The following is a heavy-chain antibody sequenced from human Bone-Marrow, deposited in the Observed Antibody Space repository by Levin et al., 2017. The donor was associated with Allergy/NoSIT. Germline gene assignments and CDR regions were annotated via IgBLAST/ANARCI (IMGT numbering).Heavy chain of an antibody. CDR3: ARRYYYDSRGYYGFDF. V-gene: IGHV4-30-4*01. Sequence: ASETLSLTCTVSGVSITNGDFYWSWIRQSPGKGLEWIGYIYYSGSTYFNPSLKSRASISVDTSKNHLSLKLTFVTAADTAVYYCARRYYYDSRGYYGFDFWGQGTLVTVSS. CDR2: IYYSGST. D-gene: IGHD3-22*01. CDR1: GVSITNGDFY. J-gene: IGHJ5*01.